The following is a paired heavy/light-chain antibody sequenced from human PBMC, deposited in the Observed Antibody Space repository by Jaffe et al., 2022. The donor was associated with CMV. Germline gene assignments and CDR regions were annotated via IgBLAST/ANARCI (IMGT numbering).Heavy chain of an antibody. V-gene: IGHV2-5*01. CDR1: GFSLSTSGVG. J-gene: IGHJ4*02. CDR2: IYWNDDQ. CDR3: ARSWYSTSSPFEY. Sequence: QITLKESGPTLVKPTQTLTLTCTFSGFSLSTSGVGVGWIRQPPGKALEWLALIYWNDDQRYSPSLMTRLTITKDTSKSQVVLRITNMDAVDTATYFCARSWYSTSSPFEYWGQGTLVTVSS. D-gene: IGHD6-6*01.
Light chain of an antibody. V-gene: IGLV3-1*01. CDR3: QAWDNIVI. CDR2: QDY. CDR1: KLGNKY. J-gene: IGLJ2*01. Sequence: SYELTQPPSVSVSPGQTANITCSGDKLGNKYACWYQQKPGQSPILLIYQDYMRPSGIPERFSASNSGSTATLTISGTQAIDEADYYCQAWDNIVIFGGGTRLTVL.